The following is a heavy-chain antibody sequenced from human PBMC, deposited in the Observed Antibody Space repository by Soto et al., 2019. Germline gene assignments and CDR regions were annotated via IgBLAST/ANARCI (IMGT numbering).Heavy chain of an antibody. Sequence: EEQLLESGGGLVQPGGSLRLSCAASGFTFSSYAMNWVRQAPGKGLEWVSAISGSGGSTYYSDSVKGRFTISRDNSKNTLYLQMNSLRAEDTAVYYCAKDIHYSSAWSSYFDSWGQGTLVTVSS. CDR1: GFTFSSYA. V-gene: IGHV3-23*01. D-gene: IGHD6-19*01. CDR3: AKDIHYSSAWSSYFDS. CDR2: ISGSGGST. J-gene: IGHJ4*02.